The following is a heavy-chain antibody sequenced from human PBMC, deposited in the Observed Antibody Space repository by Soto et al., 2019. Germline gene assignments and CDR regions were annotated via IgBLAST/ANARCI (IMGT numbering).Heavy chain of an antibody. V-gene: IGHV3-33*01. CDR3: ARAPQDYGSGRHY. D-gene: IGHD3-10*01. Sequence: QVQLVESGGGVVQPGRSLRLSCAASGFTFSSYGMHWVRQAPGKGLEWVAVIWYDGSNKYYADSVKGRFTISRDNSKNPLYLQMNSLRAEDTAVYYCARAPQDYGSGRHYWGQGTLVTVSS. CDR1: GFTFSSYG. J-gene: IGHJ4*02. CDR2: IWYDGSNK.